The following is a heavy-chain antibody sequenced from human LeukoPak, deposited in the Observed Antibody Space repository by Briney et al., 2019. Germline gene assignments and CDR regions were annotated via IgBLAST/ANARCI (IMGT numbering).Heavy chain of an antibody. Sequence: SETLKLTCAVYGGSFSGYYWSWIRQPPGKGLEWIGEINHSGSTNYNPSLKSRVTMSVDTSKNQFSLKVSSVTAADTAVYYCARHGGSIAAAPVVYFGQGTLVTVSS. J-gene: IGHJ4*02. CDR2: INHSGST. D-gene: IGHD6-13*01. CDR1: GGSFSGYY. V-gene: IGHV4-34*01. CDR3: ARHGGSIAAAPVVY.